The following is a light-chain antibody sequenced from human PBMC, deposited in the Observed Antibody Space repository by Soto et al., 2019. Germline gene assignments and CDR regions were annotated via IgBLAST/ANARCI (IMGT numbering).Light chain of an antibody. V-gene: IGLV2-14*02. CDR3: SSYASSTTPYV. CDR2: EGS. Sequence: QSALTQPASVSGSPGQSITISCTGTSSDVGSYNLVSWYQQHPGKAPKLMIYEGSKRPSGVSNRFSGSKSGNTASLTISGLQAEDEADYYCSSYASSTTPYVFGTGTQVTVL. J-gene: IGLJ1*01. CDR1: SSDVGSYNL.